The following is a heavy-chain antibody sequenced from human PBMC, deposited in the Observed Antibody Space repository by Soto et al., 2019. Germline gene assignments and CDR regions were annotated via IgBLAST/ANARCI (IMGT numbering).Heavy chain of an antibody. CDR1: GYTLSTYD. V-gene: IGHV1-8*01. J-gene: IGHJ4*02. Sequence: QAQLVQSGAEVKKPGASVKVSCKASGYTLSTYDINWVRQAAGQGLGWMGWMDSYTGNTGYAQEFQGSLIMTRDTSINAAYMELSSLQSEDTAVYFCATGSQTLDYWGQGTLVTVSS. CDR2: MDSYTGNT. CDR3: ATGSQTLDY.